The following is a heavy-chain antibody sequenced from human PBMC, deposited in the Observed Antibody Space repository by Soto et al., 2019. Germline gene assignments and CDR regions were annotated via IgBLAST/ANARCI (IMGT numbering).Heavy chain of an antibody. D-gene: IGHD3-16*01. Sequence: QVQLVQSGAEVKKPGASLKVSCKASGYTFTGYYMHWVRQAPGQGLEWMGWINPNSGDTNYAQKFQGRVTMTRDTSISTAYMELSRLRSDDTAVYYCARGGIESDYFDYWGQGTLVTVSS. V-gene: IGHV1-2*02. CDR1: GYTFTGYY. CDR2: INPNSGDT. CDR3: ARGGIESDYFDY. J-gene: IGHJ4*02.